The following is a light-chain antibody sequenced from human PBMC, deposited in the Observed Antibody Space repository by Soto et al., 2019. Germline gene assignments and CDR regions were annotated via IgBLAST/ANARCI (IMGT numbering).Light chain of an antibody. CDR3: AAWDDSLKGPDVL. Sequence: QSVLTQPPSASGTPGQRVTISCSGSSSNIGSNTVNWYQQLPGTAPKLLIYSNNQRPSGVPDRFSGSKSGTSASLAISGLPSEDEADYCCAAWDDSLKGPDVLFGGGTDHTVL. CDR2: SNN. V-gene: IGLV1-44*01. J-gene: IGLJ2*01. CDR1: SSNIGSNT.